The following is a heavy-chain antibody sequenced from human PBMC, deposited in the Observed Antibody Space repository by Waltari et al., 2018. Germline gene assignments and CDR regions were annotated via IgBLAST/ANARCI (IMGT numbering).Heavy chain of an antibody. CDR2: INHSGST. Sequence: QVQLQQWGAGLLKPSETLSLTCAVYGGSFSGYYWSWIRQPPGKGLEWIGEINHSGSTNYNPSLKSRVTISVETSKNQFSLKLSSVTAADTAVYYCARTKMVEGYCSGGSCYRHDAFDIWGQGTMVTVSS. D-gene: IGHD2-15*01. CDR1: GGSFSGYY. V-gene: IGHV4-34*01. J-gene: IGHJ3*02. CDR3: ARTKMVEGYCSGGSCYRHDAFDI.